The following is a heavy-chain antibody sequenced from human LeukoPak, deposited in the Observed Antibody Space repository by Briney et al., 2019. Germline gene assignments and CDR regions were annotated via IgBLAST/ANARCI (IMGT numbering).Heavy chain of an antibody. J-gene: IGHJ3*02. CDR2: ISASNGNT. D-gene: IGHD3-22*01. CDR3: ARASITMIVVVGDDAFDI. Sequence: ASVKVTCKASGCTFTSYGISWVRQAPGQGLEWMGCISASNGNTNYAQKFQGRVTMTRDTSTSTVYMELSSLRSEDTAVYYCARASITMIVVVGDDAFDIWGQGTMVTVSS. V-gene: IGHV1-18*01. CDR1: GCTFTSYG.